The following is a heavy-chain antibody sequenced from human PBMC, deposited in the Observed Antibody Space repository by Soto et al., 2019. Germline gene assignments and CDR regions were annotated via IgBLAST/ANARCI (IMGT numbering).Heavy chain of an antibody. V-gene: IGHV4-39*07. CDR1: GGSISSSSYY. J-gene: IGHJ4*02. Sequence: SETLSLTCTVSGGSISSSSYYWGWIRQPPGKGLEWIGEINHSGSTNYNPSLKSRVTISVDTSKSQFSLKLSSVTAADTAVYYCARGGIAVAGTRGRYFDYWGQGTLVTVSS. CDR2: INHSGST. CDR3: ARGGIAVAGTRGRYFDY. D-gene: IGHD6-19*01.